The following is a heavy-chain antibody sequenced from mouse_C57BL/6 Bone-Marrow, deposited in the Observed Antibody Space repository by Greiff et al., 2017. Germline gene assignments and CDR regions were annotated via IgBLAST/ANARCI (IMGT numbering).Heavy chain of an antibody. Sequence: EVKVVESGGGLVQPGGSLKLSCAASGFTFSDYYMYWVRQTPEKRLEWVAYISNGGGSTYYPDTVKGRFTISRDNAKNTLYLQMSRLKSEDTAMYYCARWDGSRDFDYWGQGTTLTVSS. V-gene: IGHV5-12*01. CDR1: GFTFSDYY. CDR3: ARWDGSRDFDY. D-gene: IGHD1-1*01. CDR2: ISNGGGST. J-gene: IGHJ2*01.